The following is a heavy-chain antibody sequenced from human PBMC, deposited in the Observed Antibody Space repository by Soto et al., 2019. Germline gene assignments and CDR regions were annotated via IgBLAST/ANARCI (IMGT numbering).Heavy chain of an antibody. CDR3: ERHSIWLLLSDY. Sequence: SETLSLTCNVSGGSISNSKYYWGWIRQPPGKGLEWIGSIYYTGNTYYNPSLKSRVTISVGTSKNQFSLKLDSVTAADTAVYFCERHSIWLLLSDYWGQGSLVTVSS. CDR2: IYYTGNT. D-gene: IGHD3-22*01. V-gene: IGHV4-39*01. CDR1: GGSISNSKYY. J-gene: IGHJ4*02.